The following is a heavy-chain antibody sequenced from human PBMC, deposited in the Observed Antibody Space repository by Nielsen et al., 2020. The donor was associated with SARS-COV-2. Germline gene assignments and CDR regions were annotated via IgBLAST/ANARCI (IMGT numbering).Heavy chain of an antibody. CDR1: GFTFSSYW. Sequence: GASLKISCAASGFTFSSYWMHWVRQAPGKGLVWVSRINSDGSSTSYADSVKGRFTISRDNAKNTLYLQMNSLRAEDTAKYYCARVGDISDYYLNSWGQGTLVTVSS. V-gene: IGHV3-74*01. CDR2: INSDGSST. D-gene: IGHD3-22*01. CDR3: ARVGDISDYYLNS. J-gene: IGHJ4*02.